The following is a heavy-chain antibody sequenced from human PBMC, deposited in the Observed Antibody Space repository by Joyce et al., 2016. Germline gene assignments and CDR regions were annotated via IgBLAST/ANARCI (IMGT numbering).Heavy chain of an antibody. CDR2: VDPKDGET. J-gene: IGHJ6*03. CDR1: GYTFTDYY. CDR3: ATVDYYYGSGTPRDYYYYMDV. V-gene: IGHV1-69-2*01. Sequence: EVQLVQSGAEVKKPGATVKISCKVSGYTFTDYYMPWVQQAPGKGLEWMGLVDPKDGETLYADKFQGRVTITAGTSTDTAYMELSSLRSEDTAVYYCATVDYYYGSGTPRDYYYYMDVWGKGTTVTVSS. D-gene: IGHD3-10*01.